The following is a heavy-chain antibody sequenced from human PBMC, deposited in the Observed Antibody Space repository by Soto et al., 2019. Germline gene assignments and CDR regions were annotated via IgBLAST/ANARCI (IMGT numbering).Heavy chain of an antibody. V-gene: IGHV3-15*01. J-gene: IGHJ4*02. CDR1: GVDFSGAW. Sequence: PGGSLRLSCAVSGVDFSGAWMTWVRRVPGKGLEWSGRIKSKHEGETKDYAAPVRGRFSISRDDSQNTLFLQMNSLETEDSAVYYCTTVILFSGTFVPFWGQGVRVTVSS. CDR3: TTVILFSGTFVPF. CDR2: IKSKHEGETK. D-gene: IGHD2-21*01.